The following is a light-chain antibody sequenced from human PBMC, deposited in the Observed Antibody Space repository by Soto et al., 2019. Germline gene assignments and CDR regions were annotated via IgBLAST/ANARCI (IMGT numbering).Light chain of an antibody. Sequence: EIVLTQSPGTLSLSPGERATLSCRASQSVTSNYLAWYQQKPGQAPRLLIYDASTRAASVPDRFSGSGSGTDFTLTITRLEPEDFAVYYCQQYGRSPLMYTFGQGTELGVK. CDR3: QQYGRSPLMYT. CDR2: DAS. CDR1: QSVTSNY. V-gene: IGKV3-20*01. J-gene: IGKJ2*01.